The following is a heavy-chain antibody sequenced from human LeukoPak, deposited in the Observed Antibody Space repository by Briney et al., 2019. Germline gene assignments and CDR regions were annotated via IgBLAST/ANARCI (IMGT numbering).Heavy chain of an antibody. J-gene: IGHJ3*02. D-gene: IGHD3-16*01. CDR2: IDPNSGGT. V-gene: IGHV1-2*02. CDR3: ARDRGISALDI. CDR1: GYTFTDYY. Sequence: ASVKVSCKASGYTFTDYYMHWLRQAPGQGLEWMGWIDPNSGGTNFEQKFQGRVTMTRDTSISTAYMELCRLRSDDTAVYYCARDRGISALDIWAKGQWSPSLQ.